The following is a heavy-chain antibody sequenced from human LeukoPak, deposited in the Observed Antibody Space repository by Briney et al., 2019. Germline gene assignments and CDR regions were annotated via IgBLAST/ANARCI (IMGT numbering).Heavy chain of an antibody. Sequence: ASVKVSCKASGYTFTSYYMHWVRQAPGQGLEWMGIINPSGGSTSYAQKFQGRVTMTRDTSTSTVYMELSSLTSEDTAVYYCARDGELHWFDPWGQGTLVTVSS. CDR1: GYTFTSYY. D-gene: IGHD1-26*01. CDR3: ARDGELHWFDP. CDR2: INPSGGST. V-gene: IGHV1-46*01. J-gene: IGHJ5*02.